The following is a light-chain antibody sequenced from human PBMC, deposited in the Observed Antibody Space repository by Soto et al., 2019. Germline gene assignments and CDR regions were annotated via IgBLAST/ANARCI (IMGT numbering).Light chain of an antibody. CDR3: QQYDNLPIT. Sequence: DIQMTQSPSSLSASVGDRVTITCQASQDINNYLNWYQQKPGKAPNFLIYDASNLETGVQSRFSGSGSGTDFTFTISSLHPEDFATYYCQQYDNLPITFGQGTLLEIK. CDR1: QDINNY. V-gene: IGKV1-33*01. J-gene: IGKJ5*01. CDR2: DAS.